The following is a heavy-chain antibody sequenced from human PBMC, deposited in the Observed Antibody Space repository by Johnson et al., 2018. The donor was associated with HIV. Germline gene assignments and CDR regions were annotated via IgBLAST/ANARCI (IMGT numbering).Heavy chain of an antibody. Sequence: VQLVESGGGLVQPGGSLRLSCAASGFTVSSNYMSWVRQAPGKGLEWVSVIYSGGSAYYADSVQGRFTISRDNSKNTLYLQMNSLRAEDTAVHYGVRGFRSHTETEAPMIIAPGAFDIWGQGTMVTVSS. J-gene: IGHJ3*02. D-gene: IGHD3-22*01. CDR3: VRGFRSHTETEAPMIIAPGAFDI. V-gene: IGHV3-66*01. CDR2: IYSGGSA. CDR1: GFTVSSNY.